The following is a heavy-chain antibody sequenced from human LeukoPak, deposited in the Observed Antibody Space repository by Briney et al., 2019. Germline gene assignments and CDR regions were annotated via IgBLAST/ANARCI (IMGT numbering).Heavy chain of an antibody. V-gene: IGHV3-30*18. CDR1: GFTFSSYG. CDR2: ISYDGSNK. J-gene: IGHJ4*02. Sequence: GGSLRLSCAASGFTFSSYGMHWVRQAPGKGLEWVAVISYDGSNKYYADSVKGRFTISRDNSKNTLYLQMNSLRAEDTAVYYCAKDQTPYDITPSSFDYWGQGTLVTVSS. D-gene: IGHD3-9*01. CDR3: AKDQTPYDITPSSFDY.